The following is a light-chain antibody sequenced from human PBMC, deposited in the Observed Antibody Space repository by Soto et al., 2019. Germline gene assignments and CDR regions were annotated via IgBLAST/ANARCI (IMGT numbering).Light chain of an antibody. V-gene: IGLV2-8*01. J-gene: IGLJ1*01. CDR1: RNDIGAYEF. Sequence: QSVLTQPPSASGSPGQSVTISCTGTRNDIGAYEFVSWYQHHPGKAPKLIIYEVVQRPSGVPDRFSGSKSGNTASLTISGLQAEDEADYYCCSYAGSLYVFGTGTKVTVL. CDR2: EVV. CDR3: CSYAGSLYV.